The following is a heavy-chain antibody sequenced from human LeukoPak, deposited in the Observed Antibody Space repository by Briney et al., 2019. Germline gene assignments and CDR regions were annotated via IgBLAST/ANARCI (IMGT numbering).Heavy chain of an antibody. CDR1: GYTFTGYY. J-gene: IGHJ6*03. CDR2: INPNSGGT. D-gene: IGHD3-10*01. V-gene: IGHV1-2*02. CDR3: ARDRGAHYYMDV. Sequence: ASVKVSCKASGYTFTGYYMHWVRQAPGQGLEWMGWINPNSGGTNYAQKFQGRVTMTRDTSISTAYMELSRLRSDDTAVYYCARDRGAHYYMDVWGKGTTVTVSS.